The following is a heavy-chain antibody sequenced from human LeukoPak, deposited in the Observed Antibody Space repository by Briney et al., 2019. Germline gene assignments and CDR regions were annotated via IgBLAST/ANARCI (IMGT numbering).Heavy chain of an antibody. CDR2: IYHSGST. J-gene: IGHJ5*02. Sequence: SETLSLTCAVSGYSISSGYYWGWIRQPPGKGLEWIGSIYHSGSTYYNPALKRRVTISVDTSKNQFSLKLSSVTAADTAVYYCARQTGQYYYDSSGYYYPWGQGTLVTVSS. D-gene: IGHD3-22*01. CDR3: ARQTGQYYYDSSGYYYP. V-gene: IGHV4-38-2*01. CDR1: GYSISSGYY.